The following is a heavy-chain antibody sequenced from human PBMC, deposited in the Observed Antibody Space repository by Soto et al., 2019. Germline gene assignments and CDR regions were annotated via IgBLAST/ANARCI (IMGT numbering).Heavy chain of an antibody. D-gene: IGHD6-19*01. V-gene: IGHV1-69*06. J-gene: IGHJ4*02. Sequence: QVQLVQSGAEVQKPGSSVKVSCKASGGTFSSYAISWVRQAPGQGLEWMGGIIPIFGTANYAQKFQGRVTITADKSTSTAYMELSSLRSEDTAVYYCASTEYSSGWYFTPYYFDYWGQGTLVTVSS. CDR3: ASTEYSSGWYFTPYYFDY. CDR2: IIPIFGTA. CDR1: GGTFSSYA.